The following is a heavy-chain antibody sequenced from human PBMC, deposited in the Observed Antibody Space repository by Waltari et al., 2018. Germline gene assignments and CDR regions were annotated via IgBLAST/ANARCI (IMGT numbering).Heavy chain of an antibody. CDR2: IIPIFGTA. CDR3: ARGLHAVAATSDAFDI. V-gene: IGHV1-69*14. CDR1: GGTFSSYA. J-gene: IGHJ3*02. D-gene: IGHD2-15*01. Sequence: QVQLVQSGAEVKKPGSSVKVSCKASGGTFSSYAISWVRQAPGQGLEWMGGIIPIFGTANYAQKFQGRVTITADKSTSTAYMELSSLRSEDTAVYYCARGLHAVAATSDAFDIWGQGTMVTVSS.